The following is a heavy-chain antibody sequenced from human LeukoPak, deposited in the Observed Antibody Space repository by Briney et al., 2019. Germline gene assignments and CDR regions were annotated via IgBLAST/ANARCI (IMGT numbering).Heavy chain of an antibody. Sequence: GGSLTLPCAASGLTLRSYWMYWVRQSPGKGLVWVSRINSDGSSTSYADSVKGRFTISRDNAKNTVYLQMNSLRAEDTAVYYCARGYYYMDVWGKGTTVTVSS. CDR3: ARGYYYMDV. CDR1: GLTLRSYW. V-gene: IGHV3-74*01. J-gene: IGHJ6*03. CDR2: INSDGSST.